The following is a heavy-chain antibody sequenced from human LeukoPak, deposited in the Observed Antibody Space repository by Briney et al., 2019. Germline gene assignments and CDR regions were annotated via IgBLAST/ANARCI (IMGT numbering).Heavy chain of an antibody. D-gene: IGHD3-10*01. V-gene: IGHV4-4*09. J-gene: IGHJ4*02. CDR1: GDSISSYY. CDR3: ARQELTAFDY. Sequence: SETLSLTCTVSGDSISSYYWSWIRQPPGKGLEWIGYIYTSGSTNYNPSLKSRVTISADTSKNQFSLKLSSVTAADTAVYYCARQELTAFDYWGQGTLVTVSS. CDR2: IYTSGST.